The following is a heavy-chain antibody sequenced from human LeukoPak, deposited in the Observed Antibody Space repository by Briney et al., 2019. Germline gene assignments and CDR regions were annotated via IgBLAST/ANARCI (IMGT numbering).Heavy chain of an antibody. CDR3: ARATQDTTLRSMDG. D-gene: IGHD1-26*01. CDR1: GGSINSGGYF. J-gene: IGHJ6*02. Sequence: PSQTLSLTCTVSGGSINSGGYFWSWIRPHPGKGLEWIAYIHLSGSTCYNPSLKSRLNISIDTSKNLFFLQLSSVTAADTAVYYCARATQDTTLRSMDGWGQGTTVTAS. V-gene: IGHV4-31*03. CDR2: IHLSGST.